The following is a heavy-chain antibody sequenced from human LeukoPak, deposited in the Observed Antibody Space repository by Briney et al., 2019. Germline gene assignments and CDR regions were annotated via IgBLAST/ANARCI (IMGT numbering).Heavy chain of an antibody. J-gene: IGHJ6*03. D-gene: IGHD1-26*01. CDR2: INPNSGGT. V-gene: IGHV1-2*02. CDR3: ARVVGATPGYYYYYMDV. Sequence: ASVKVSCKASGYTFTSYYMHWVRQAPGQGLEWMGWINPNSGGTNYAQKFQGRVTMTRDTSISTAYMELNSPRSDDTAVYYCARVVGATPGYYYYYMDVWGKGTTVTVSS. CDR1: GYTFTSYY.